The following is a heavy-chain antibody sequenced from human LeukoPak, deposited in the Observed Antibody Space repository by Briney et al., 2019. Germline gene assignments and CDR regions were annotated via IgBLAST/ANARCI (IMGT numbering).Heavy chain of an antibody. CDR2: IYYSGST. J-gene: IGHJ6*02. CDR1: GGSVSSGSYY. CDR3: AASYGYGMDV. V-gene: IGHV4-61*01. D-gene: IGHD3-10*01. Sequence: SETLSLTCTVPGGSVSSGSYYWSWIRQPPGKGLEWIGYIYYSGSTNYNPSLKSRVTISVDTSKNQFSLKLSSVTAADTAVYYCAASYGYGMDVWGQGTTVTVSS.